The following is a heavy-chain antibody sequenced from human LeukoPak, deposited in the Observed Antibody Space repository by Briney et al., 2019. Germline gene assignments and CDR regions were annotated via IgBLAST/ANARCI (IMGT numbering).Heavy chain of an antibody. CDR2: IIPIFGTA. D-gene: IGHD2-8*01. Sequence: GASVNVSCKASGGTFSSYAISWVRQAPGQGLEWMGGIIPIFGTANYAQKFQGRVTITADESTSTAYMELSSLRSEDTAVYYCARDPVLMVYAIRDNWNDIEGGGMDVWGQGTTVTVSS. CDR1: GGTFSSYA. V-gene: IGHV1-69*13. J-gene: IGHJ6*02. CDR3: ARDPVLMVYAIRDNWNDIEGGGMDV.